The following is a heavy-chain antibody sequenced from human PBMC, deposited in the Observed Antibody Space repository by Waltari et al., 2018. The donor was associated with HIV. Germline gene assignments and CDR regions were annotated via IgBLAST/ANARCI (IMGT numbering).Heavy chain of an antibody. CDR2: INPTTGTT. CDR1: GYTFTSSY. Sequence: QVQLVQSGAEVREPGASVRLSCRASGYTFTSSYINWVRQAPGKGLEWMGIINPTTGTTNYGHNVQGRITMTRDASTSTVYRELRSLTSEDTAVYYCARDGPHIVVVTVRTTDGVDIWGQGTMVIVSS. J-gene: IGHJ3*02. V-gene: IGHV1-46*01. CDR3: ARDGPHIVVVTVRTTDGVDI. D-gene: IGHD2-21*02.